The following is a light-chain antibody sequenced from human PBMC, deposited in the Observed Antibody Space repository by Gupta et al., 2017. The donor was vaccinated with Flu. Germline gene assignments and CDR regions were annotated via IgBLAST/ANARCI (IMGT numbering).Light chain of an antibody. Sequence: ATLTCTGNSNDVGDQGAAWLQQHQGHPPKLLSYRNNKRPSGISERFSASRSGTTASLTIAGLQPEDEADYYCSAWDSSVGAWVFGGGTKFDCP. J-gene: IGLJ3*02. V-gene: IGLV10-54*04. CDR3: SAWDSSVGAWV. CDR2: RNN. CDR1: SNDVGDQG.